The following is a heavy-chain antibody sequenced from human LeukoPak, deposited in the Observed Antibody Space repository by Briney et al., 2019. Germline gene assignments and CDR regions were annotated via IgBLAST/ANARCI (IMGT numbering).Heavy chain of an antibody. V-gene: IGHV3-30*04. CDR3: ARDWGMDKIIDY. D-gene: IGHD3-16*01. CDR1: GFTFSSYA. CDR2: ISYDGSNK. J-gene: IGHJ4*02. Sequence: GGSLRLSCAASGFTFSSYAMHWVRQAPGKGLEWVAVISYDGSNKYYADSVKGRFTISRDNSKNTLYLQTNSLRAEDTAVYYCARDWGMDKIIDYWGQGTLVTVSS.